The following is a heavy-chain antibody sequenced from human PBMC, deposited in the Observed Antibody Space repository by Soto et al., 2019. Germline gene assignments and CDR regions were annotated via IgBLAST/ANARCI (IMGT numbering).Heavy chain of an antibody. CDR1: GYTFTSYG. CDR3: GRDGAQGSGYTHTADAFDI. CDR2: ISAYNGNT. V-gene: IGHV1-18*04. J-gene: IGHJ3*02. D-gene: IGHD3-22*01. Sequence: ASVKVSCKASGYTFTSYGISWVRQAPGQGLEWMGWISAYNGNTNYAQKLQGRVTMTTDTSTRIAYMELSSLRSEDTAVYYCGRDGAQGSGYTHTADAFDIWGQGTMVTVSS.